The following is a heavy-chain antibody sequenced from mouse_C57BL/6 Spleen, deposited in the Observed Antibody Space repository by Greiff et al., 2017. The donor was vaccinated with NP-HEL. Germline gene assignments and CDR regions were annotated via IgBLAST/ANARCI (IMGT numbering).Heavy chain of an antibody. J-gene: IGHJ2*01. CDR3: ASGGVGYWYYFDY. V-gene: IGHV1-22*01. CDR2: INPNNGGT. D-gene: IGHD2-3*01. Sequence: EVKLVESGPELVKPGASVKMSCKASGYTFTDYNMHWVKQSHGKSLEWIGYINPNNGGTSYNQKFKGKATLTVNKSSSTAYMELRSLTSEDSAVYYCASGGVGYWYYFDYWGQGTTLTVSS. CDR1: GYTFTDYN.